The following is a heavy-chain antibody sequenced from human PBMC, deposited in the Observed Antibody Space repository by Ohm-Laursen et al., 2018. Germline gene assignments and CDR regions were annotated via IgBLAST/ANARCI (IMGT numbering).Heavy chain of an antibody. CDR1: GFTFSDYY. CDR2: ISSSSSTI. D-gene: IGHD3-22*01. V-gene: IGHV3-11*04. CDR3: AGNFRADYYDSSGYYY. J-gene: IGHJ4*02. Sequence: SLRLSCAASGFTFSDYYMSWIRQAPGKGLEWVSYISSSSSTIYYADSVKGRFTISRDNAKNSLYLQMNSLRAEDTAVYYCAGNFRADYYDSSGYYYWGQGTLVTVSS.